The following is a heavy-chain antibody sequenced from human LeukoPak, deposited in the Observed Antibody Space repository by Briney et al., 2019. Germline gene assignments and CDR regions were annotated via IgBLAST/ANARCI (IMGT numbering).Heavy chain of an antibody. V-gene: IGHV4-59*12. CDR3: AGGFVNIMSTINGGFDY. CDR2: IYSSGST. J-gene: IGHJ4*02. D-gene: IGHD5/OR15-5a*01. Sequence: SETLSLTCTVSGGSISSYYWSWLRQPPGKGLEWIGHIYSSGSTNYNPSLKSRVTISVDTSRNHFSLKLSSVTAADTAVYYCAGGFVNIMSTINGGFDYWGQGTLVTVSS. CDR1: GGSISSYY.